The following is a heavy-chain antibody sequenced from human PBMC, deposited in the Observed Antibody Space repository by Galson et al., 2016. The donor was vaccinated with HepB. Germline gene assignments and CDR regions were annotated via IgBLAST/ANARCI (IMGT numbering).Heavy chain of an antibody. CDR1: GYTFSTYG. CDR2: ISPYNGNT. Sequence: SVKVSCKASGYTFSTYGISWVRQAPGQGPEWMGWISPYNGNTNYAQKFQGRVTMTTDTSTSTAYMGLRGLRSDDTAVYYCARDTGDDFNYAMDVWGQGTTVTVSS. CDR3: ARDTGDDFNYAMDV. V-gene: IGHV1-18*01. D-gene: IGHD5-12*01. J-gene: IGHJ6*02.